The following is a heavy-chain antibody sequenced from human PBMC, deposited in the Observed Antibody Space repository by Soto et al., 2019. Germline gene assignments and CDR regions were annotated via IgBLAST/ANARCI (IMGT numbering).Heavy chain of an antibody. V-gene: IGHV1-46*01. CDR2: INPSGGTT. D-gene: IGHD2-21*01. Sequence: ASVKGSCKASGYIFTSYYIHWVRQAPGQGLEWMALINPSGGTTNYAQKFQGRVTMTRDTSTSTVYMELSSLRSEDTAVYYCARALHYHDAIVYPGYFQHWGQGTLVTVSS. CDR3: ARALHYHDAIVYPGYFQH. CDR1: GYIFTSYY. J-gene: IGHJ1*01.